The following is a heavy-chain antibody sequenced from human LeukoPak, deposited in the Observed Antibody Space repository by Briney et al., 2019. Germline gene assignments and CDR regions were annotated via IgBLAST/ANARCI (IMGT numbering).Heavy chain of an antibody. CDR2: ISGSGGST. Sequence: GGSLRLSCAASGFSFSSYAMSWVRQALGEGLEWVSAISGSGGSTYYADSVKGRFTISRDNSKNTLYLQMNSLRAEDTAVYYCAKPGRAAAGFPNYYMDVWGKGTTVTVSS. CDR3: AKPGRAAAGFPNYYMDV. J-gene: IGHJ6*03. D-gene: IGHD6-13*01. CDR1: GFSFSSYA. V-gene: IGHV3-23*01.